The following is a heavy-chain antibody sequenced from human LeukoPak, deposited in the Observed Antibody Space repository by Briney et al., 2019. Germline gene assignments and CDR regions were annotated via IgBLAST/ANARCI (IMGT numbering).Heavy chain of an antibody. CDR3: ARSLPRITMVRGVITGVWFDP. CDR1: GYTFTGYY. Sequence: ASVKVSCKASGYTFTGYYMHWVRQAPGQGLEWMGWINPNSGGTNYAQKFQGRVTMTRDTSIGTAYMELSRLRSDDTAVYYCARSLPRITMVRGVITGVWFDPWGQGTLVTVSS. CDR2: INPNSGGT. D-gene: IGHD3-10*01. V-gene: IGHV1-2*02. J-gene: IGHJ5*02.